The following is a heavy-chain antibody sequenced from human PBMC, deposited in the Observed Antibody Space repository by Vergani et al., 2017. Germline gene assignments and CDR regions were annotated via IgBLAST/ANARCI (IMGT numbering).Heavy chain of an antibody. V-gene: IGHV3-64*01. CDR2: ISSNGGST. J-gene: IGHJ4*02. CDR1: GITFKNAW. Sequence: EVQVVESGGGLIKPGGSLRLSCVVSGITFKNAWINWVRQAPGKGLEYVSAISSNGGSTYYANSVKGRFTISRDNSKNTLYLQMGSLRAEDMAVYYCARGDEVDEQLGLDYWGQGTLVTVSS. CDR3: ARGDEVDEQLGLDY. D-gene: IGHD6-13*01.